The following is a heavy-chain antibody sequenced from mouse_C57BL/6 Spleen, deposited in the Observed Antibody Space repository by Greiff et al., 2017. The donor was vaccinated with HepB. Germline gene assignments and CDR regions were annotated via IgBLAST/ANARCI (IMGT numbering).Heavy chain of an antibody. CDR3: ARSLYYYGSSFFAY. V-gene: IGHV1-80*01. J-gene: IGHJ3*01. CDR1: GYAFSSYW. D-gene: IGHD1-1*01. CDR2: IYPGDGDT. Sequence: VQLQQSGAELVKPGASVKISCKASGYAFSSYWMNWVKQRPGKGLEWIGQIYPGDGDTNYNGKFKGKATLTADKSSSTAYMQLSSLTSEDSAVYFCARSLYYYGSSFFAYWGQGTLVTVSA.